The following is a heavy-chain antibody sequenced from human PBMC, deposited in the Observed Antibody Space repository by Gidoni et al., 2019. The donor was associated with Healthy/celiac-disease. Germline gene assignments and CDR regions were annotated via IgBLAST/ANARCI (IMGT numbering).Heavy chain of an antibody. J-gene: IGHJ4*02. D-gene: IGHD6-13*01. Sequence: QVQLQLWGAGLFKPSEPLSLICAVYGAFFSGYYWSWLRQPPGQELEWIGEINHSGSTNYNPSLKSRVTISVDTSKNKFSQKLSSVTAADKAVYYCARSRYSSSWPRRSFDYWGQGTLVTVSS. V-gene: IGHV4-34*01. CDR3: ARSRYSSSWPRRSFDY. CDR1: GAFFSGYY. CDR2: INHSGST.